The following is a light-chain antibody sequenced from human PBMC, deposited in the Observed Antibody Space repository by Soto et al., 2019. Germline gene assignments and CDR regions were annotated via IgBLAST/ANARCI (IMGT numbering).Light chain of an antibody. CDR2: KAS. CDR1: QTIDMY. J-gene: IGKJ3*01. Sequence: DIPMTHSPSTLSASVGDRVTITCRASQTIDMYLAWYQEKPGKAPKLLIDKASSLETGVPSRFSGSGSGTEFTLTINSLQPDDFATYYCQQYKTYPFTFGPGTKVDIK. CDR3: QQYKTYPFT. V-gene: IGKV1-5*03.